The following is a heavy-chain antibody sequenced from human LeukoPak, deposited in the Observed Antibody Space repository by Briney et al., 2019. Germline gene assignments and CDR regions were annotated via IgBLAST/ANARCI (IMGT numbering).Heavy chain of an antibody. Sequence: GGSLSLSCAASGLTLNIYSMKWARHAPGEGLEWVSYISSSSSTIYYADSVKGRFTISRDNAKNSLYLQMNRLRDEDTAVYYCARDEIPAADFVYWGGGALVTVSS. CDR1: GLTLNIYS. J-gene: IGHJ4*02. V-gene: IGHV3-48*02. D-gene: IGHD2-2*01. CDR2: ISSSSSTI. CDR3: ARDEIPAADFVY.